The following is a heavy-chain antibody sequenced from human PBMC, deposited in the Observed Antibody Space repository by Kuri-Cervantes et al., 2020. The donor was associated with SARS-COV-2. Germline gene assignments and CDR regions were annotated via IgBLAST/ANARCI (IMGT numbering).Heavy chain of an antibody. CDR2: IIPIFGTA. J-gene: IGHJ4*02. CDR1: GYTFSSYD. CDR3: ASTGYDFWSHRGSVDY. Sequence: SVKVSCKASGYTFSSYDISWVRQAPGQGLEWMGGIIPIFGTANYAQKFQGRVTITADKSTSTAYMELSSLRSEDTAVYYCASTGYDFWSHRGSVDYWGQGTLVTVSS. V-gene: IGHV1-69*06. D-gene: IGHD3-3*01.